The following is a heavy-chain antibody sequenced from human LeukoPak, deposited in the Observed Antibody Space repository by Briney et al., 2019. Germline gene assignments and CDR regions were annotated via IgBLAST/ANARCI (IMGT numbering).Heavy chain of an antibody. D-gene: IGHD4-23*01. J-gene: IGHJ4*02. CDR2: ISYDGKNE. Sequence: GGSLRLSCAASGFTFDNYAMHWVSQTPGKGLEWVAIISYDGKNELYADSVKGRFAISRDNSKNTLFLQMNSLKPEDTAVYYCAKDTPTYGGKGSIDYWGQGTLVTVSS. V-gene: IGHV3-30*18. CDR1: GFTFDNYA. CDR3: AKDTPTYGGKGSIDY.